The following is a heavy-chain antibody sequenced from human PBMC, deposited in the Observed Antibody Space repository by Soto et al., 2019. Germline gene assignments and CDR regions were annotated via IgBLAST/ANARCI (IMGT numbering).Heavy chain of an antibody. J-gene: IGHJ5*02. CDR1: GGSISSYY. D-gene: IGHD6-13*01. CDR2: IYYSGST. V-gene: IGHV4-59*01. CDR3: ARDPEQLWSYWFDP. Sequence: PSETLSLTCTVSGGSISSYYWSWIRQPPGKGLEWIGYIYYSGSTNYNPSLKSRVTISVDTSKNQFSLKLSSVTAADTAVYYCARDPEQLWSYWFDPWGQGTLVTVSS.